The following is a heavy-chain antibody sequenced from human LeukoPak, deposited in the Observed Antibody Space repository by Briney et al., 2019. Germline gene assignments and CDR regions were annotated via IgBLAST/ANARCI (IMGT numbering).Heavy chain of an antibody. V-gene: IGHV4-59*08. CDR1: GGSINNYY. Sequence: SETLSLTCTVSGGSINNYYWNWIRQPPGKGLEWIGYSYYSGDTNYNPSLKSRVTILVDTSKNQVSLKLSSVTAADTAVYYCARGGATRVAVAATGYFQHWGQGTLVTVSS. D-gene: IGHD6-19*01. CDR3: ARGGATRVAVAATGYFQH. CDR2: SYYSGDT. J-gene: IGHJ1*01.